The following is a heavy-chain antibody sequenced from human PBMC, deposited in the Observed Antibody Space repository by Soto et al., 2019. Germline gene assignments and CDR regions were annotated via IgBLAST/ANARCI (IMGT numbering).Heavy chain of an antibody. D-gene: IGHD4-17*01. J-gene: IGHJ6*02. CDR1: GGSFSGYY. V-gene: IGHV4-34*01. Sequence: QVQLQQWGAGLLKPSETLSLTCAVYGGSFSGYYWSWIRQPPGKGLEWIGEINHSGSTNYNPSLKSRVTISVDTSKNQCSLKLSSVTAADTAVYYCARWATVTTVRNYYYYYGMDVWGQGTTVTVSS. CDR3: ARWATVTTVRNYYYYYGMDV. CDR2: INHSGST.